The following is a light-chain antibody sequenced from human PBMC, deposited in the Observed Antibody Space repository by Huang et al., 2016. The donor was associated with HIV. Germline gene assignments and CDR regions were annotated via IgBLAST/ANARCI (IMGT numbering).Light chain of an antibody. V-gene: IGKV3-11*01. J-gene: IGKJ2*01. CDR2: SAS. CDR1: QSVNNY. CDR3: LQHTNWPPGT. Sequence: EIVLTQSPATLSLSPGERATLFCRASQSVNNYLAWYQQKPGQAPRLLIYSASNRATGIPARFSGSGSGTDFTLTISSLEPEDSAVYYCLQHTNWPPGTFGQGTKLEIK.